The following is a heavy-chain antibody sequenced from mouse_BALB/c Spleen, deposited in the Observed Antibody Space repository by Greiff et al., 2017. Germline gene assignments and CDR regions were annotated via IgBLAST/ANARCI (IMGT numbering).Heavy chain of an antibody. CDR2: ISSGSSTI. Sequence: EVQLVESGGGLVQPGGSRKLSCAASGFTFSSFGMHWVRQAPEKGLEWVAYISSGSSTIYYADTVKGRFTISRDNPKNTLFLQMTSLRSEDTAMYYCARAGIDYWGQGTTLTVSS. V-gene: IGHV5-17*02. CDR1: GFTFSSFG. J-gene: IGHJ2*01. D-gene: IGHD4-1*01. CDR3: ARAGIDY.